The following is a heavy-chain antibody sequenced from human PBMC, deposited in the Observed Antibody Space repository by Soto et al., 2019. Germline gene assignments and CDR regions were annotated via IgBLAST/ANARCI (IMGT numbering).Heavy chain of an antibody. D-gene: IGHD6-13*01. Sequence: GASVKVSCKASGGTFSSYAISWVRQAPGQGLEWMGGIIPIFGTANYAQKFQGRVTITADKSTSTAYMGLSSLRSEDTAVYYCASSAGIIAAAKVDAFDFWGQGQWSPSPQ. CDR1: GGTFSSYA. CDR2: IIPIFGTA. J-gene: IGHJ3*01. V-gene: IGHV1-69*06. CDR3: ASSAGIIAAAKVDAFDF.